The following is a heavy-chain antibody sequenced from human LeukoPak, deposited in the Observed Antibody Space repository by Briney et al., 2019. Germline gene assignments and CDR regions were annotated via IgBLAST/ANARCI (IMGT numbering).Heavy chain of an antibody. J-gene: IGHJ4*02. V-gene: IGHV4-59*08. Sequence: SETLSLTCSVSGGSTGSDYWSWIRQPPGKGLEWIAYVYYSGVTSYNPSLKSRVAISIDTSKNQFSLNLTSVTAADTAVYYCARHCSSTSCYTHDYWGQGTLVTVSS. D-gene: IGHD2-2*02. CDR3: ARHCSSTSCYTHDY. CDR2: VYYSGVT. CDR1: GGSTGSDY.